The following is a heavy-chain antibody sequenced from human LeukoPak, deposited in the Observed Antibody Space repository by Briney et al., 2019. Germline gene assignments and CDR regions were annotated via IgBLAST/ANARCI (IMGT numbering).Heavy chain of an antibody. CDR1: GFIFTDYG. V-gene: IGHV3-30*02. CDR3: ATTRYIVVVTAIPNWFDP. Sequence: GGSLRLSCAASGFIFTDYGMHWVRQAPGKGLEWLTFIRYDGSDKYYADSVKGRFTISRDNSKNTLYLQMNSLRAEDTAAYYCATTRYIVVVTAIPNWFDPWGQGTLVTVSS. D-gene: IGHD2-21*02. J-gene: IGHJ5*02. CDR2: IRYDGSDK.